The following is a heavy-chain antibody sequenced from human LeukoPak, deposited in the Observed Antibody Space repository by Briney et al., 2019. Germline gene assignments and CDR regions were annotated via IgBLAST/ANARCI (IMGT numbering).Heavy chain of an antibody. J-gene: IGHJ6*03. CDR2: IIPIFGTA. D-gene: IGHD6-6*01. CDR3: AFSMAAFYYYYYYMDV. V-gene: IGHV1-69*05. CDR1: GGTFSSYA. Sequence: ASVKVSCKASGGTFSSYAVSWVRQAPGQGLEWMGGIIPIFGTANYAQKFQGRVTITTDESTSTAYTELSSLRSEDTAVYYCAFSMAAFYYYYYYMDVWGKGTTVTVSS.